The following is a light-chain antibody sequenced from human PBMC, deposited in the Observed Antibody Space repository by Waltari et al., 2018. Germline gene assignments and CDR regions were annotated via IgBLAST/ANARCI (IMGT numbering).Light chain of an antibody. Sequence: DIQMTQSPSSLSASVGDRVTITCQASQDITNYLNWYHQKPGKAPKLLIYDASTLERGVPSRFSGSGSVTDFTFTISSLQPEASATYYCQQYDNLTFGQGTRLEI. CDR1: QDITNY. V-gene: IGKV1-33*01. J-gene: IGKJ5*01. CDR3: QQYDNLT. CDR2: DAS.